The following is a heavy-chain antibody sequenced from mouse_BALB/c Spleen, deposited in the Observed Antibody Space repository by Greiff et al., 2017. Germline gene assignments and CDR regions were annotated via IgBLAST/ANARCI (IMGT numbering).Heavy chain of an antibody. V-gene: IGHV14-1*02. J-gene: IGHJ3*01. CDR3: ARLDMTTVVARAY. Sequence: VQLQQSGAELVRPGALVKLSCKASGFNIKDYYMHWVKQRPEQGLEWIGWIDPENGNTIYDPKFQGKASITADTSSNTAYLQLSSLTSEDTAVYYCARLDMTTVVARAYWGQGTLVTVSA. D-gene: IGHD1-1*01. CDR1: GFNIKDYY. CDR2: IDPENGNT.